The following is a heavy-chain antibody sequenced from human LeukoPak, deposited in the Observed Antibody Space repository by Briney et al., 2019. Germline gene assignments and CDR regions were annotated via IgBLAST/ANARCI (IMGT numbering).Heavy chain of an antibody. Sequence: PGGSLRLSCAASGFTFSDYWMSWVRRTPGKGLEWVASIKEDGSEKYYVDSVKGRCTISRDNANNSLYLQMNSLSAEDTAVYYCARGYKANYFDFWGQGILVTVSS. J-gene: IGHJ4*02. CDR2: IKEDGSEK. CDR3: ARGYKANYFDF. D-gene: IGHD5-18*01. V-gene: IGHV3-7*04. CDR1: GFTFSDYW.